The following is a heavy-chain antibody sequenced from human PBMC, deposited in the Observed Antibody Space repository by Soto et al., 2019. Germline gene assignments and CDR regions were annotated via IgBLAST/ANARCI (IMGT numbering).Heavy chain of an antibody. CDR1: GGSISSYY. Sequence: PSETLSLTCTVSGGSISSYYWSWIRQPPGKGLEWIGYIYYSGSTNYNPSLKSRVTISVDTSKNQFSLKLSSVTAADTAVYYCARETYNYVILTAYGVNCFDPWGQGTLVTVSS. CDR3: ARETYNYVILTAYGVNCFDP. D-gene: IGHD3-9*01. CDR2: IYYSGST. J-gene: IGHJ5*02. V-gene: IGHV4-59*01.